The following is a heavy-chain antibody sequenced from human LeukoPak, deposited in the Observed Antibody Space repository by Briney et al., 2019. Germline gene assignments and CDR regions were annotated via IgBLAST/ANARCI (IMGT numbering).Heavy chain of an antibody. CDR2: IYTSGST. Sequence: SETLSLTCTVSGGSISSGSYYWSWIRQPAGKGLEWIGRIYTSGSTNYNPSLKSRVTISVDTSKNQFSLKLNSVTAADTAVYYCARCDPGPTDSWGQGTLVTVSS. V-gene: IGHV4-61*02. CDR3: ARCDPGPTDS. D-gene: IGHD1-14*01. CDR1: GGSISSGSYY. J-gene: IGHJ4*02.